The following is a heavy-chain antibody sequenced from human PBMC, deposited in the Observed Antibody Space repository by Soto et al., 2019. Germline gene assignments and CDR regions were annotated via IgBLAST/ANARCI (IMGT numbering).Heavy chain of an antibody. V-gene: IGHV4-39*01. CDR3: TRHHPHHYDSSGYFDY. CDR1: GGSISSSSYF. J-gene: IGHJ4*02. Sequence: SETLSLTCTVSGGSISSSSYFWGWIRQPPGKGLEWIGSIYYSGSTYYNPSLESRVTVSVDTSKNQFSLHLSSVTAADTAVYYCTRHHPHHYDSSGYFDYWGQGTLVTVSS. D-gene: IGHD3-22*01. CDR2: IYYSGST.